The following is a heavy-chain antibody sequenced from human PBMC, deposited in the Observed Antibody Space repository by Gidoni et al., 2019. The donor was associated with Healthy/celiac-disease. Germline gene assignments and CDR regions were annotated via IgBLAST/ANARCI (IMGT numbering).Heavy chain of an antibody. CDR2: IDWDDDK. Sequence: QVTLRESGPALVKPTQTLTRTCTFSGFSLSTSGMCVSWIRQPPGKALEWLARIDWDDDKYYSTSLKTRLTISKDTSKNQVFLTMTNMDPVDTATYYCARIRIAATGTTGHYYYYGMDVWGQGTTVTVSS. V-gene: IGHV2-70*15. J-gene: IGHJ6*02. D-gene: IGHD6-13*01. CDR1: GFSLSTSGMC. CDR3: ARIRIAATGTTGHYYYYGMDV.